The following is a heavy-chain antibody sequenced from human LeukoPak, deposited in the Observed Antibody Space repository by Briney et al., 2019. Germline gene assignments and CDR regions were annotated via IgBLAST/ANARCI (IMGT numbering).Heavy chain of an antibody. CDR1: GYTFTDYY. Sequence: ASVKVSCKASGYTFTDYYMHWVRQAPGQRLEWMGWINPNSGGTKYAQKFQGRVTMTRDTSITTAYMDLSSLRSDDTAVYYCAKARGFCSGGSCYDPFDPWGQGTLVTVSS. J-gene: IGHJ5*02. V-gene: IGHV1-2*02. CDR3: AKARGFCSGGSCYDPFDP. D-gene: IGHD2-15*01. CDR2: INPNSGGT.